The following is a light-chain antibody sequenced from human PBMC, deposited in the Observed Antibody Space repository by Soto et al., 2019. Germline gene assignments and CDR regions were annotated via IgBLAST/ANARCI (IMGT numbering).Light chain of an antibody. CDR2: EVT. J-gene: IGLJ1*01. Sequence: QSVLTQPASVSGSPGQSITISCTGTSSDVGAYNYVSWYQHHPGKAPKLMIYEVTNRSSGVSNRFSGSKSGNTASLTISGLLSEDEGDYYCSSYRSSARVFGTGTKVTVL. V-gene: IGLV2-14*01. CDR1: SSDVGAYNY. CDR3: SSYRSSARV.